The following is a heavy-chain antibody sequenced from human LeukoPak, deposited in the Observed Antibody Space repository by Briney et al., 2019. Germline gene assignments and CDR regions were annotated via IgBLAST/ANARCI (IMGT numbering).Heavy chain of an antibody. CDR2: ISGGATDI. Sequence: GGSLRLSCAASGFTFTDYYMSWIRQAPGKGLEYISYISGGATDITYADSVRGRFTISRDNAKNSLYLQMNSLRVDDTAVYYCVKAVLEPPSWGQGALVTVSS. D-gene: IGHD1-1*01. V-gene: IGHV3-11*01. CDR1: GFTFTDYY. J-gene: IGHJ4*02. CDR3: VKAVLEPPS.